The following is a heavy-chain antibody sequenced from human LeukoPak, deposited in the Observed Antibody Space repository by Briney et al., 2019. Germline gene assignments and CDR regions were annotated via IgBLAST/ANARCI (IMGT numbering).Heavy chain of an antibody. Sequence: SETLSLTCTVSGDSISNYFWTWIRQPPGKGLESIGYIYYSGSSDYNPSLKNRATISVDASKTQFSLKLSPVTAADTAVYYCARFPGSAEYRHYYYMDVWGKGTTVTVSS. D-gene: IGHD2-15*01. CDR1: GDSISNYF. CDR2: IYYSGSS. V-gene: IGHV4-59*01. CDR3: ARFPGSAEYRHYYYMDV. J-gene: IGHJ6*03.